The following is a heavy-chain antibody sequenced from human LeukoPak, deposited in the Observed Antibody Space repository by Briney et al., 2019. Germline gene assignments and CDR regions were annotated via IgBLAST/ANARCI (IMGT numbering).Heavy chain of an antibody. Sequence: GGGLRLSRAAFGFTFRSYWMHWVRQAPGKGLEWVARMDPDGRTIDYADSVKGRFTISRDNAKDTLYLQMSSLRDEDTAVYYCISDLCRRDDQWGRGTLVTVSS. J-gene: IGHJ5*02. CDR2: MDPDGRTI. CDR3: ISDLCRRDDQ. CDR1: GFTFRSYW. V-gene: IGHV3-74*01.